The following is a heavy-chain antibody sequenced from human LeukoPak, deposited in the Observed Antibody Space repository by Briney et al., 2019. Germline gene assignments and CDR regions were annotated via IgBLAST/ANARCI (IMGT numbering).Heavy chain of an antibody. V-gene: IGHV1-69*05. J-gene: IGHJ4*02. Sequence: SVKVSCKASGGTFSSYAISWVRQAPGQGLEWMGGIIPIFGTANYAQKFQGRVTITTDESTSTAYMELSSLRSEDTAVYYCASPAYYDSSGYPPFDYWGQGTLVTVSS. CDR1: GGTFSSYA. CDR2: IIPIFGTA. CDR3: ASPAYYDSSGYPPFDY. D-gene: IGHD3-22*01.